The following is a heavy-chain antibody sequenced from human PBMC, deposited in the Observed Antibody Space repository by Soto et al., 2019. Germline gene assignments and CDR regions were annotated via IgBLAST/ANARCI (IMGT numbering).Heavy chain of an antibody. CDR2: VFYSGST. CDR3: ARVREQWLIRYYFDY. D-gene: IGHD6-19*01. CDR1: GGSISDYH. V-gene: IGHV4-59*01. J-gene: IGHJ4*02. Sequence: ASETLSLTCTVSGGSISDYHWSWIRQPPGKGLEWIGYVFYSGSTNYNPSLKSRVTISVDTSKNQFSLRLSSVTAADTAVYYCARVREQWLIRYYFDYWGQGTLVTVSS.